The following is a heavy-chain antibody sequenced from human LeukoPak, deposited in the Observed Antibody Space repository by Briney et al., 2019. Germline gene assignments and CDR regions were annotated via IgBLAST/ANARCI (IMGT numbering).Heavy chain of an antibody. CDR2: INHSGST. D-gene: IGHD6-6*01. V-gene: IGHV4-34*01. J-gene: IGHJ4*02. CDR1: GGSFSGYY. CDR3: ARGNIAARRGSFDY. Sequence: PSETLSLTCAVYGGSFSGYYWSWIRQPPGKGLEWIGEINHSGSTNYNPSLKSRVTISVDTSKNQFSLKLSSVTAADTAVYYCARGNIAARRGSFDYWGQGTLVTVSS.